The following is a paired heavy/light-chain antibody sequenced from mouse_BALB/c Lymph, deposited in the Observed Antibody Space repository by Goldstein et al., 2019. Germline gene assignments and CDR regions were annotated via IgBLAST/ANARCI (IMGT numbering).Light chain of an antibody. CDR3: LQHGESPPT. CDR2: YAT. Sequence: DIKMTQSPSSMYASLGERVTITCKASQDIKSYLSWYQQKPWKSPKTLIYYATSLADGVPSRFSGSGSGQDYSLTISSLESDDTATYYCLQHGESPPTFGAGTKLELK. J-gene: IGKJ5*01. V-gene: IGKV14-126*01. CDR1: QDIKSY.
Heavy chain of an antibody. V-gene: IGHV1-9*01. Sequence: QVQLQQSGAELMKPGASVKISCKATGYTFSSYWIEWVKQRPGHGLEWIGEILPGSGSTNYNEKFKGKATFTADTSSNTAYMQLSSLTSEDSAVYYCARATGAWFAYWGQGTLVTVSA. CDR2: ILPGSGST. D-gene: IGHD4-1*02. CDR1: GYTFSSYW. J-gene: IGHJ3*01. CDR3: ARATGAWFAY.